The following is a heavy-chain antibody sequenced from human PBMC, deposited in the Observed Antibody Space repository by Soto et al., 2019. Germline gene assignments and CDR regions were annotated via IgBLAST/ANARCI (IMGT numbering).Heavy chain of an antibody. D-gene: IGHD3-10*01. J-gene: IGHJ6*02. Sequence: QVQLVQSGAEVKKPGSSVKVSCKASGGTINNFAISWVRQAPGQGLEWMGGIIPIFGTANYAQKFQDRITITADESTSTAYMELSSLRSEGTAVYYCARGVLVRDGVTTYYYYCGMDVWGQGTTVTVSS. CDR2: IIPIFGTA. CDR1: GGTINNFA. CDR3: ARGVLVRDGVTTYYYYCGMDV. V-gene: IGHV1-69*01.